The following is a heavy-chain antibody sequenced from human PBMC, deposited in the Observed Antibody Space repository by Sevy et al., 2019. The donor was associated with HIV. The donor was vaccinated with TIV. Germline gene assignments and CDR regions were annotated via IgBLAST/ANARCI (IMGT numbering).Heavy chain of an antibody. D-gene: IGHD2-8*02. CDR1: GFRFSSYG. J-gene: IGHJ4*02. CDR2: ISGTGAST. V-gene: IGHV3-23*01. Sequence: GGSLRLSCSASGFRFSSYGMTWARQTPGKGLEWVSPISGTGASTDYADSVKGRFTISRDNSRNTLFLQMNTLRAEDTAVYYCAKDGGVNWDQYYFDSWGQGTLVTVSS. CDR3: AKDGGVNWDQYYFDS.